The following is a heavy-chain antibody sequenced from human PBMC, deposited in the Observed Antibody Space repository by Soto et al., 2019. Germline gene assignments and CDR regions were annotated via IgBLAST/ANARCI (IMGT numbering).Heavy chain of an antibody. V-gene: IGHV2-70*04. CDR1: RFSLSTSGMR. Sequence: GXTLVTPTQTLTXTCTFSRFSLSTSGMRVSWSRQHTGKALEWLARIDWDDDKFYSTYLKTRLTISKDTSKNQVVLTMTNMDPVDTATYYCARIKGNYDGMDVWGQGTTVTVSS. CDR2: IDWDDDK. CDR3: ARIKGNYDGMDV. J-gene: IGHJ6*02.